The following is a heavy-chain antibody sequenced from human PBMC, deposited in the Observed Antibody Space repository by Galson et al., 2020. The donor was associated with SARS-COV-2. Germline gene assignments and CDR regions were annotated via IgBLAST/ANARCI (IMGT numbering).Heavy chain of an antibody. CDR2: IYWDDDK. CDR1: GFSLSTSGVG. CDR3: AHKTITVAGPGYDY. V-gene: IGHV2-5*02. D-gene: IGHD6-19*01. J-gene: IGHJ4*02. Sequence: SGPTLVKPTQTLTLTCTFSGFSLSTSGVGVGWIRQPPGKALECLALIYWDDDKRYSPSLKSRLTITKDTSKNQVVLTMTNMDPVDTATYYCAHKTITVAGPGYDYWGQGTLVTVSS.